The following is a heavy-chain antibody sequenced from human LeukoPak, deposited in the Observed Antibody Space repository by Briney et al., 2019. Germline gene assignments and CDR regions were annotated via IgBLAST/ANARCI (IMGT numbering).Heavy chain of an antibody. Sequence: PSETLSLTCTVSGGSISSGSYYWSWIRQPAGKGLEWIGRIYTSGSTNYNPSLKSRVTISVDTSKNQFSLKLSSVTAADTAVYYCARGSSYDSSGYQSWGQGTLVTVSS. CDR2: IYTSGST. CDR1: GGSISSGSYY. CDR3: ARGSSYDSSGYQS. J-gene: IGHJ5*02. V-gene: IGHV4-61*02. D-gene: IGHD3-22*01.